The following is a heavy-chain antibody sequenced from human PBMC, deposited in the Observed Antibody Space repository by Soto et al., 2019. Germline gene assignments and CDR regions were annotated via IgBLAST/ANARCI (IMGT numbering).Heavy chain of an antibody. Sequence: QEQLVQSGGEVKKPGASVRVSCKASGYTFTKYGITWVRQAPGQGLEWMGWIGVYNGKTNYARKLQGRVIMTADTSASTAYMELRSLRSADTAVYYCSRARYCTSPSCYGMDIWGQGTTVSVSS. CDR1: GYTFTKYG. D-gene: IGHD2-2*01. CDR3: SRARYCTSPSCYGMDI. V-gene: IGHV1-18*04. J-gene: IGHJ6*02. CDR2: IGVYNGKT.